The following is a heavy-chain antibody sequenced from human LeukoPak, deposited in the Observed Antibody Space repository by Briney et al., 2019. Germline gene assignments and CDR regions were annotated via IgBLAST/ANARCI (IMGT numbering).Heavy chain of an antibody. V-gene: IGHV3-9*01. CDR2: ISWNSGSI. J-gene: IGHJ4*02. D-gene: IGHD3-10*01. Sequence: GGSLRLSCAASGFTFDDYAMHWVRQAPGKGLEWVSGISWNSGSIGYADSVKGRFTISRDDAKNSLYLQMDSLRAEDTAVYYCARTLLLWLGELLYPSIFDYWGQGTLVTVSS. CDR3: ARTLLLWLGELLYPSIFDY. CDR1: GFTFDDYA.